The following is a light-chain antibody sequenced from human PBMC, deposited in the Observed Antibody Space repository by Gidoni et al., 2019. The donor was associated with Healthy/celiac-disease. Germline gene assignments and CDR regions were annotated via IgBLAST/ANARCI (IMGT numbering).Light chain of an antibody. CDR3: CSYAGSYTLWV. J-gene: IGLJ1*01. CDR2: DVS. CDR1: SSDVGGYNY. V-gene: IGLV2-11*01. Sequence: QSALTQPRSVSGSPGQSVTISCTGTSSDVGGYNYVSWYQHHPCKAPKLMIYDVSKRPSGVPDRFSGSKSGNTASLTISGLQAEDEADYYCCSYAGSYTLWVFGTGTKVTVL.